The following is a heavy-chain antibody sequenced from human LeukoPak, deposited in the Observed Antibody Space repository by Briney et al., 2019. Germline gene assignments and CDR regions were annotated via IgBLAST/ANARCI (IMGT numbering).Heavy chain of an antibody. Sequence: SETLSLTCTVSGGSISSYYWSWIRQPAGKGLEWIGRIYTSGSTNYNPSLKSRVTMSVDTSKNQFSLKLSSVTAADTAVYYCARDRGPYSSSWRFGYYYYYGMDVWGQGTTVTVSS. CDR1: GGSISSYY. CDR3: ARDRGPYSSSWRFGYYYYYGMDV. V-gene: IGHV4-4*07. J-gene: IGHJ6*02. D-gene: IGHD6-13*01. CDR2: IYTSGST.